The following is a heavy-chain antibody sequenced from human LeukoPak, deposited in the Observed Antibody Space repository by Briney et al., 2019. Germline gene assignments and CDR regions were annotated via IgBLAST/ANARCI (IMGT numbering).Heavy chain of an antibody. J-gene: IGHJ4*02. D-gene: IGHD3-16*02. CDR1: GFTVSSNY. V-gene: IGHV3-53*01. CDR2: NYSGGST. Sequence: GGSLRLSCAASGFTVSSNYMSWVRQAPGKGLEWVSVNYSGGSTYYADSVKGRFTISRDNSKNTLYLQMDSLRAEDTAVYYCATAYDYVWGSYRSPPLNWGQGTLVTVSS. CDR3: ATAYDYVWGSYRSPPLN.